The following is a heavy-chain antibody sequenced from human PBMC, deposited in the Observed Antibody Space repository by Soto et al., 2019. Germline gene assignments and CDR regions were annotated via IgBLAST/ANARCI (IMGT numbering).Heavy chain of an antibody. CDR2: IYYSGIT. CDR1: GGSISSGGYY. V-gene: IGHV4-31*03. J-gene: IGHJ6*02. D-gene: IGHD6-13*01. Sequence: QVQLQESGPGLVKPSQTLSLTCTVSGGSISSGGYYWSWIRQHPGKGLEWIGYIYYSGITYYNPSLKRRVTISVDTSKNQFSMNLSSVTAAYTAVYYCARGAFSIAAAGEWLASYYYGMDVWGQGTTVTVSS. CDR3: ARGAFSIAAAGEWLASYYYGMDV.